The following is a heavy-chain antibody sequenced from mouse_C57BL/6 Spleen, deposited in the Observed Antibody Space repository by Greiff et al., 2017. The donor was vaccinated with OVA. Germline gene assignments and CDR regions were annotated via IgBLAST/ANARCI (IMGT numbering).Heavy chain of an antibody. CDR3: ARPYDGAMDY. V-gene: IGHV5-17*01. Sequence: VQLKESGGGLVKPGGSLKLSCAASGFTFSDYGMHWVRQAPEKGLEWVAYISSGSSTIYYADTVKGRFTISRDNAKNTLFLQMTSLRSEDTAMYYCARPYDGAMDYWGQGTSVTVSS. D-gene: IGHD2-3*01. CDR1: GFTFSDYG. J-gene: IGHJ4*01. CDR2: ISSGSSTI.